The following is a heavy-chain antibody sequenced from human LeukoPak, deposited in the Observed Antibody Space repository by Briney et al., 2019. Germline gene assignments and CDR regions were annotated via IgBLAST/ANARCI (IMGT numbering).Heavy chain of an antibody. CDR1: GFTVSSNY. D-gene: IGHD3-22*01. J-gene: IGHJ4*02. CDR2: IYSGGST. Sequence: TGGSLRLSCAASGFTVSSNYMSWVRQAPGKGLEWVSVIYSGGSTYYADSVKGRFTISRDNSKNTLYLQMNSPRAEDTAVYYCAKDTTDSSGVDYWGQGTLVTVSS. CDR3: AKDTTDSSGVDY. V-gene: IGHV3-53*01.